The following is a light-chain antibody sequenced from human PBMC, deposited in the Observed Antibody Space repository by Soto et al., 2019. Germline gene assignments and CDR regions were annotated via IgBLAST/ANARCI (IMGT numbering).Light chain of an antibody. CDR1: QSVSSY. CDR3: QQRSNWPRRT. J-gene: IGKJ1*01. V-gene: IGKV3-11*01. CDR2: DAS. Sequence: EIVLTQSPATLSLSPGERATLSCRASQSVSSYLAWYQQKPGQAPRLLIYDASNRATGIPARYSCSGSGTDFTLTISSLEPEDFAVYYCQQRSNWPRRTFGQGTKVEIK.